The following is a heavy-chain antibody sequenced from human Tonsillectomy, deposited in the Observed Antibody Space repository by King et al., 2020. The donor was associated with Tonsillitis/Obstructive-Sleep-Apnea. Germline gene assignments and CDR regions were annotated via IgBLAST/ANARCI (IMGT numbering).Heavy chain of an antibody. CDR3: GREGFGDLGGSFDY. CDR1: GFIFSSYS. J-gene: IGHJ4*02. CDR2: ISSSSSDI. V-gene: IGHV3-21*01. D-gene: IGHD3-16*01. Sequence: VQLVESGGGLVKPGGCLRVSCAASGFIFSSYSMNWVRQAPGKGLEWVSSISSSSSDIYYADSVKGRFTISRDNAKNSLYLQMNSLRAEDTAVYYCGREGFGDLGGSFDYWGQGTLVTVSS.